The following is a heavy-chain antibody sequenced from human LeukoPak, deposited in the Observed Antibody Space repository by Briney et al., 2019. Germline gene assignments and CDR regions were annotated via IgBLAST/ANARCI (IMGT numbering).Heavy chain of an antibody. CDR3: ARDSGYSYGYGLVWFDP. Sequence: PSETLSLTCTVSGGPISSLYCSWIRQPAGRGLEWIGRIHFSGSTNYNPSLKSRVTMSVDTSKNQFSLKLTSVTAADTAVYYCARDSGYSYGYGLVWFDPRGQGTLVTVSS. J-gene: IGHJ5*02. CDR1: GGPISSLY. CDR2: IHFSGST. D-gene: IGHD5-18*01. V-gene: IGHV4-4*07.